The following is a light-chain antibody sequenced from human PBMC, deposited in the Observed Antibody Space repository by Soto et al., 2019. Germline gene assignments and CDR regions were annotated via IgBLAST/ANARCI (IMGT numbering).Light chain of an antibody. CDR1: SSDVGGYNW. CDR3: SSYISSNTVV. Sequence: QSALTQPASVSGSPGQSITISCTGTSSDVGGYNWVAWYQQHPGKAPKLMICDVSIRPSGVSDRFSGSQSGNTASLTISGLQAEDEADYYCSSYISSNTVVFGGGTKLTVL. CDR2: DVS. V-gene: IGLV2-14*03. J-gene: IGLJ3*02.